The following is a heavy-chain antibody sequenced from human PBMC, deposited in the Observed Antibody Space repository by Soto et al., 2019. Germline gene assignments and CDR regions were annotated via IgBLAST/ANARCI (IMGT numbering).Heavy chain of an antibody. Sequence: SETLSLTCTVSGDSISSGGYYWSWIRQHPGKGLEWIGYIYYSGSTYYNPSLKSRVTISVDTSKNQFSLKLSSVTAADTAVYYCARWFGELLPESNWFDPWGQGTLVTVSS. V-gene: IGHV4-31*03. CDR2: IYYSGST. CDR3: ARWFGELLPESNWFDP. J-gene: IGHJ5*02. CDR1: GDSISSGGYY. D-gene: IGHD3-10*01.